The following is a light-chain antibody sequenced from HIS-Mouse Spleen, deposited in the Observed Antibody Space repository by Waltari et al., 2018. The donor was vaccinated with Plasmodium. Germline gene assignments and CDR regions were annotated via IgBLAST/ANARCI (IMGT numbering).Light chain of an antibody. CDR2: EDS. Sequence: SSELTQPPTVSASPGQTARIPCSGVALPKKYAYWYQQKSGQAPVLVIYEDSKRPSGIPERFSGSNSGTMATLTISGAQVEDEADYYCYSTDSSGNHRVFGGGTKLTVL. CDR3: YSTDSSGNHRV. J-gene: IGLJ3*02. CDR1: ALPKKY. V-gene: IGLV3-10*01.